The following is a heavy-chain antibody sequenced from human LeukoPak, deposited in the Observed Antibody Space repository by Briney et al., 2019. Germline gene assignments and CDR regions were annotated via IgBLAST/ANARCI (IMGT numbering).Heavy chain of an antibody. Sequence: ASVKVSCKASGYTFTGYYMHWVRQAPGQGLEWMGWINPNSGGTNYAQKFQGRVTMTRDTSISTAYMELSRLRSDDTVVYYCAREDIVLMVYAPKRGNWFDPWGQGTLVTVSS. CDR2: INPNSGGT. V-gene: IGHV1-2*02. CDR3: AREDIVLMVYAPKRGNWFDP. D-gene: IGHD2-8*01. CDR1: GYTFTGYY. J-gene: IGHJ5*02.